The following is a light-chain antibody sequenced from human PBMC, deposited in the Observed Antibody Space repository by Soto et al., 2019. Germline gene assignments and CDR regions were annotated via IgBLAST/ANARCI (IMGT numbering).Light chain of an antibody. Sequence: IQMTQSPSSLSASVGDRVTITCRASQTVERWLAWYQQKPGKAPNLVISDVSSLERGVPSRFSGSGSGTEFTLTISSVQPDDIATYSCQQYNSYSCTFGQGTKLDIK. J-gene: IGKJ2*02. CDR1: QTVERW. V-gene: IGKV1-5*01. CDR2: DVS. CDR3: QQYNSYSCT.